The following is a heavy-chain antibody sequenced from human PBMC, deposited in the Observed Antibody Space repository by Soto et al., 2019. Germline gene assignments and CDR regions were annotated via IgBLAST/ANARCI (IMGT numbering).Heavy chain of an antibody. Sequence: GSLRLSCAASGFTFSSYAMSWVRQAPGKGLEWVSAISGSGGSTYYADSVKGRFTISRDNSKNTLYLQMNSLRAEDTAVYYCAKGLGDFWSGYSDGYYYYGMDVWGQGTTVTVSS. V-gene: IGHV3-23*01. CDR3: AKGLGDFWSGYSDGYYYYGMDV. CDR2: ISGSGGST. CDR1: GFTFSSYA. J-gene: IGHJ6*02. D-gene: IGHD3-3*01.